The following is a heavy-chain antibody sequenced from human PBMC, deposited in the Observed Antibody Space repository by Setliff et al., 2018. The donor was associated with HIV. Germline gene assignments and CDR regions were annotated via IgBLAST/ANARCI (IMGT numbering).Heavy chain of an antibody. Sequence: PSETLSLTCTVSGDSVSSRSYYWSWIRQPPGKGLEWIGYIYYSGSTNSNPSLKSRVTISVDTSKNHFSLKLRSVAAADTAVYYCAQLGMVDDFDSWGQGTLVTVSS. V-gene: IGHV4-61*03. J-gene: IGHJ4*02. CDR2: IYYSGST. CDR1: GDSVSSRSYY. CDR3: AQLGMVDDFDS. D-gene: IGHD1-1*01.